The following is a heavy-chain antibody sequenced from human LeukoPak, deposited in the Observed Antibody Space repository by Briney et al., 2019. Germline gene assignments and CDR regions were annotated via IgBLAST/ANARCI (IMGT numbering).Heavy chain of an antibody. CDR3: AIITFSTIVDY. CDR2: IYYSGST. Sequence: SQTLSLTCTVSGGSISSYYWSWIRQPPGKGLEWIVYIYYSGSTNYNPSHKSRVTISVDTSKNQFSLKLSSVTAADTAVYYCAIITFSTIVDYWGQGTLVTVSS. V-gene: IGHV4-59*01. CDR1: GGSISSYY. J-gene: IGHJ4*02. D-gene: IGHD1-20*01.